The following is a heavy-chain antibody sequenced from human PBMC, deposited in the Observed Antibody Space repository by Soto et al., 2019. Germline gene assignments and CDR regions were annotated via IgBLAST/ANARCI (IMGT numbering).Heavy chain of an antibody. CDR1: GFTFSNAW. Sequence: GGSLRLSCAASGFTFSNAWMNWVRQAPGKGLEWVGRIKSKTDGGTTDYAAPVKGRFTISRDDSKNTLYLQMNSLKTEDTAVYYCTTASSSGWYEFWFDPWGKGTLVTVSS. CDR3: TTASSSGWYEFWFDP. CDR2: IKSKTDGGTT. D-gene: IGHD6-19*01. V-gene: IGHV3-15*07. J-gene: IGHJ5*02.